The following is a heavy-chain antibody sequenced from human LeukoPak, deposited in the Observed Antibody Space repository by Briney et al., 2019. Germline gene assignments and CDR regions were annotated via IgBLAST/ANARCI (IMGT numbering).Heavy chain of an antibody. J-gene: IGHJ6*02. D-gene: IGHD1-14*01. CDR1: GGSIRSYY. V-gene: IGHV4-4*08. CDR3: ARANRNSLDV. CDR2: IYTSGST. Sequence: SETLSLTCTVSGGSIRSYYWSWIRQPPGKGLEWIGYIYTSGSTNYNPSLKSRVTMSVDTSKNQFSLKLSSVTAADTAVYYCARANRNSLDVWGQGTTVTVSS.